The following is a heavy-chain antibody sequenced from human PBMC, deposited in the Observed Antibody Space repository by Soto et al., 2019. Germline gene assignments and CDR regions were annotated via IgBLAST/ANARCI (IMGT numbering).Heavy chain of an antibody. D-gene: IGHD3-22*01. V-gene: IGHV1-46*01. J-gene: IGHJ4*02. CDR1: GYTFTSYY. Sequence: ASVKVSCKASGYTFTSYYMHWVRQAPGQGLEWMGIINPSGGSTSYAQKSQGRVTMTRDTSTSTVYMELSSLRSEDTAVYYCARNLEGYDSSGYRGYYFDYWGQGTLVTVSS. CDR3: ARNLEGYDSSGYRGYYFDY. CDR2: INPSGGST.